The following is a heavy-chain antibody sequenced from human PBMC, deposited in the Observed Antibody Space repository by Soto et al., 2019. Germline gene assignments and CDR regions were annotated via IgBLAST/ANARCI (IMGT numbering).Heavy chain of an antibody. CDR3: ARDRLRITIFGVVKFFRWFDP. Sequence: GGSLRLSCAASGFTFSSYAMHWVRQAPGKGLEWVAVISYDGSNKYYADSVKGRFTISRDNSKNTLYLQMNSLRAEDTAVYYCARDRLRITIFGVVKFFRWFDPWGQGTLVTVSS. CDR1: GFTFSSYA. CDR2: ISYDGSNK. V-gene: IGHV3-30-3*01. D-gene: IGHD3-3*01. J-gene: IGHJ5*02.